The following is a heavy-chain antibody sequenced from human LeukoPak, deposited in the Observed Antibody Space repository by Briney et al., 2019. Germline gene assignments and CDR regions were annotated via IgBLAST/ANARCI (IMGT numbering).Heavy chain of an antibody. J-gene: IGHJ4*02. CDR2: ISYDATTE. CDR1: GFHFRTYA. Sequence: PGGSLRLSCAASGFHFRTYAMHWVRQPPGKGLEWVSIISYDATTEYYADSVKGRFPVPRDNSEYTLLLQMNSLRPEDTTVYFCARGYYLDLGSFDYWGQGALATVSS. D-gene: IGHD3-10*01. V-gene: IGHV3-30*01. CDR3: ARGYYLDLGSFDY.